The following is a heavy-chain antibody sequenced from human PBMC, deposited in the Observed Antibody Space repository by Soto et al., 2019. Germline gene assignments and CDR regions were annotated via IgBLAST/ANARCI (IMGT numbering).Heavy chain of an antibody. V-gene: IGHV1-2*02. D-gene: IGHD3-3*01. CDR3: ARGVTIFGVVINDWFDP. Sequence: ASVKVSCKXSGYTFTGYYMHWVRQAPGQGLEWMGWINPNSGGTNYAQKFQGRVTMTRDTSISTAYMELSRLRSDDTAVYYCARGVTIFGVVINDWFDPWGQGTLVTVSS. CDR1: GYTFTGYY. CDR2: INPNSGGT. J-gene: IGHJ5*02.